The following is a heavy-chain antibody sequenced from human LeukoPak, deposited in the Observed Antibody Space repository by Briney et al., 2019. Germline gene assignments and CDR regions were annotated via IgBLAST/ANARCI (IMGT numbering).Heavy chain of an antibody. J-gene: IGHJ4*02. D-gene: IGHD3-3*01. CDR1: GGSISSYY. CDR3: AGQLRFLEWLPPDY. V-gene: IGHV4-38-2*02. CDR2: IYHSGST. Sequence: SETLSLTCTVSGGSISSYYWGWIRQPPGKGLEWIGSIYHSGSTYYNPSLKSRVTISVDTSKNQFSLKLSSVTAADTAVYYCAGQLRFLEWLPPDYWGQGTLVTVSS.